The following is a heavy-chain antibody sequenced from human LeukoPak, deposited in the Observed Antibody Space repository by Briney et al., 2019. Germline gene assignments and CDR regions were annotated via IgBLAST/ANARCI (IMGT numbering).Heavy chain of an antibody. V-gene: IGHV3-15*01. CDR2: IKSKTDGGTT. CDR3: TLAPNDY. CDR1: GFTFSNAW. Sequence: GSXRLSCAASGFTFSNAWMSWVRQAPGKGLEWVGRIKSKTDGGTTDYAAPVKGRFSISRDDSKNTVFLQMNSLKTEDTAVYYCTLAPNDYWGQGTLVTVSS. J-gene: IGHJ4*02.